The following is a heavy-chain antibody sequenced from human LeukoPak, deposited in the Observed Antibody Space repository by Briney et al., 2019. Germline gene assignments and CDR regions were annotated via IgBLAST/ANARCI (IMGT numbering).Heavy chain of an antibody. Sequence: GASVKVSCKASGGAFSSYAISWVRQAPGQGLEWMGGIIPIFGTANYAQKFQGRVTITADESTSTAYMELSSLRSEDTAVYYCAREPAVAGTGIRVRAFDIWGQGTMVTVSS. J-gene: IGHJ3*02. CDR3: AREPAVAGTGIRVRAFDI. CDR2: IIPIFGTA. CDR1: GGAFSSYA. D-gene: IGHD6-19*01. V-gene: IGHV1-69*13.